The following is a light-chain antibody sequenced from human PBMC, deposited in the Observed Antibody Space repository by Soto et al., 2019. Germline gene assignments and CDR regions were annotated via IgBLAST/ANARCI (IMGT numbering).Light chain of an antibody. V-gene: IGLV2-11*01. CDR1: SSDVGGYNH. J-gene: IGLJ2*01. CDR2: DVS. Sequence: QSVLTQPRSVSGSPGQSVTISCTGTSSDVGGYNHVSWYQQHPGKAPKYMIYDVSKRPSGVPDRFSGSKSGNTASLTFSGLQAEDESDYYCCSYAGSYTFVFGGGTKLTVL. CDR3: CSYAGSYTFV.